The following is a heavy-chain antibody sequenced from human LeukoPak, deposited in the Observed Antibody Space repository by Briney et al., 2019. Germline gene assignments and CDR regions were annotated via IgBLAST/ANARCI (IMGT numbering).Heavy chain of an antibody. CDR2: IRQDGSVK. J-gene: IGHJ4*02. CDR1: GFTFSGYW. Sequence: GGSLRLSCAASGFTFSGYWMMWIRQTPGKGLEWVANIRQDGSVKQYVDSVKGRFTISRDNAKNSLYLQMNSLRAEDTAVYYCARDRRDYYDSSGYSDPDYWGQGTLVTVSS. CDR3: ARDRRDYYDSSGYSDPDY. D-gene: IGHD3-22*01. V-gene: IGHV3-7*01.